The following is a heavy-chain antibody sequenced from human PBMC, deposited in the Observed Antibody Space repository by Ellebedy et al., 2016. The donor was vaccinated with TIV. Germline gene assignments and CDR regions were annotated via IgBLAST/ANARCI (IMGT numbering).Heavy chain of an antibody. D-gene: IGHD1-26*01. CDR2: ISGSDGST. V-gene: IGHV3-23*01. Sequence: PGGSLRLSCAASGFSFSANDMHWVRQAPGKGLEWVSAISGSDGSTSYADSVKGRFTISRDNSKNTLYLQMNSLRAEDTAVYYCAKLYPAHQEMSSGSYYDYWGQGTLVTVSS. CDR1: GFSFSAND. J-gene: IGHJ4*02. CDR3: AKLYPAHQEMSSGSYYDY.